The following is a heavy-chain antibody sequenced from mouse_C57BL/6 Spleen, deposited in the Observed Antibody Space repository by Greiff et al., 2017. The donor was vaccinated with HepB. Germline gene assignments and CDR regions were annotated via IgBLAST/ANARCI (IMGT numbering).Heavy chain of an antibody. Sequence: VQLQQSGAELVRPGTSVKLSCKASGYTFTSYWMHWVKQRPGQGLEWIGVIDPSDSYTNYNQKFKGKATLTVDTSSSTAYMQLSSLTSEDSAVYYCAKYDGYDAMDYWGQGTSVTVSS. CDR2: IDPSDSYT. CDR1: GYTFTSYW. J-gene: IGHJ4*01. V-gene: IGHV1-59*01. CDR3: AKYDGYDAMDY. D-gene: IGHD2-3*01.